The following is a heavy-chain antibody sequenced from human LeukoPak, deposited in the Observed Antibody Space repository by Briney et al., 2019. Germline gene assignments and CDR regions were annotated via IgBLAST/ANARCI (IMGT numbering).Heavy chain of an antibody. CDR1: GYTFTSYY. D-gene: IGHD3-22*01. CDR2: IIPIFGTA. J-gene: IGHJ4*02. Sequence: ASVKVSCKASGYTFTSYYMHWVRQAPGQGLEWVGRIIPIFGTANYAQKFQGRVTITTDESTSTAYMELSSLRSEDTAVYYCAREYYYDSSGYSPYYFDYWGQGTLVTVSS. CDR3: AREYYYDSSGYSPYYFDY. V-gene: IGHV1-69*05.